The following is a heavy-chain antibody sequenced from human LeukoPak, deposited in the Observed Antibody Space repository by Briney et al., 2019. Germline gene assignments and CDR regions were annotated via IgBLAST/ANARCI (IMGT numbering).Heavy chain of an antibody. Sequence: PSETLSLTCAVYGGSFSGYYWSWIRQPPGKGLEWIGEINHSGSTNYNPSLKSRVTISVDTSKNQFSLKLSSVTAADTAVYYCARGSPHISSGWYLRYYFDYWGQGTLVTVSS. CDR1: GGSFSGYY. D-gene: IGHD6-19*01. J-gene: IGHJ4*02. V-gene: IGHV4-34*01. CDR3: ARGSPHISSGWYLRYYFDY. CDR2: INHSGST.